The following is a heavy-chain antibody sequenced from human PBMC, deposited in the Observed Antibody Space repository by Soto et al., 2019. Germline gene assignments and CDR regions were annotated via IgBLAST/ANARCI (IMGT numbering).Heavy chain of an antibody. D-gene: IGHD3-10*01. Sequence: ASVKVSCKASGCTFSSYAISCVRQAPGQGLEWMGGIIPIFGTANYAQKFQGRVTITADESTSTAYMELSSLRSEDTAVYYCARGWLYYYGSGSYYYYYYGMDVWGQGTTVTVSS. CDR2: IIPIFGTA. CDR1: GCTFSSYA. V-gene: IGHV1-69*13. J-gene: IGHJ6*02. CDR3: ARGWLYYYGSGSYYYYYYGMDV.